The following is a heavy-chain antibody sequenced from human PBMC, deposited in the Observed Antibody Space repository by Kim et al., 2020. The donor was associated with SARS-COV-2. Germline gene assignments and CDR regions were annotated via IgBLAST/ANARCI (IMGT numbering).Heavy chain of an antibody. CDR3: TTAKLEWLLERYGMDV. D-gene: IGHD3-3*01. Sequence: PVKGRFTISRDDSNNTLYLQMNSLKTEDTAVYYCTTAKLEWLLERYGMDVWGQGTTVTVSS. J-gene: IGHJ6*02. V-gene: IGHV3-15*01.